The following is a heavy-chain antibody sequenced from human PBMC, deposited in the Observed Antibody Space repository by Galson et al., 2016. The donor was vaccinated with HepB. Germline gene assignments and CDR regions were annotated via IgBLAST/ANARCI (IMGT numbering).Heavy chain of an antibody. V-gene: IGHV4-59*01. CDR1: GGSISDYY. Sequence: ETLSLTCTVSGGSISDYYCSWIRQSPGKGLEWIGHIYNSGNNKYNPSLESQVTISVDTSKNQFFLDVNSVTAADTAIYYCSATTTGWHAWWGQGNLVTVSS. J-gene: IGHJ4*02. D-gene: IGHD6-19*01. CDR3: SATTTGWHAW. CDR2: IYNSGNN.